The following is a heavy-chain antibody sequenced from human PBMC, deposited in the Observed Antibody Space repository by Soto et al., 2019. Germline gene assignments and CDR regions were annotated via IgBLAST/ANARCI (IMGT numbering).Heavy chain of an antibody. CDR1: GYSFTSYW. V-gene: IGHV5-51*01. Sequence: GESLKISCNGSGYSFTSYWIGWVRQMPGKGLEWMGIIYPGDSDTRYSPSFQGQVTISADKSISTAYLQWSSLKASDTAMYYCASEYCSSTSCYSQGMDVWGQGTTVTVSS. J-gene: IGHJ6*02. CDR3: ASEYCSSTSCYSQGMDV. CDR2: IYPGDSDT. D-gene: IGHD2-2*01.